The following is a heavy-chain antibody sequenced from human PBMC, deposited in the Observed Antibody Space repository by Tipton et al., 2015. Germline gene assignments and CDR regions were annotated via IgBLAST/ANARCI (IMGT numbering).Heavy chain of an antibody. CDR3: AREVSVFLGAFDI. J-gene: IGHJ3*02. CDR1: GYSFTSYG. V-gene: IGHV1-18*01. D-gene: IGHD2-21*01. Sequence: QSGAEVKKPGASVKVSCKATGYSFTSYGITWVRQAPGQGLEWMGWVSVYNGNRKNAQKFHDRVIMTTDTSANTAYMELRSLRSDDTAVYYCAREVSVFLGAFDIWGQGTMVTVSS. CDR2: VSVYNGNR.